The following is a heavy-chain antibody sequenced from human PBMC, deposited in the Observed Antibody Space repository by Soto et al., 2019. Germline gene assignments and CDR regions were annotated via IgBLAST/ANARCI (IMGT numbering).Heavy chain of an antibody. J-gene: IGHJ5*02. D-gene: IGHD2-2*01. CDR1: GYSFTSYW. Sequence: PGESLKISCKGSGYSFTSYWIGWVRQMPGKGLEWMGIIYPGDSDTRYSPSFQGQVTISADKSISTAYLQWSSLKASDTAMYYCARGRASSYCSSTSCYLQRFDPWGQETLVTVAS. CDR2: IYPGDSDT. V-gene: IGHV5-51*01. CDR3: ARGRASSYCSSTSCYLQRFDP.